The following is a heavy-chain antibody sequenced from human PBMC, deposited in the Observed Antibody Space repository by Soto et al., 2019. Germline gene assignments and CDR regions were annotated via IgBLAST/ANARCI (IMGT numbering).Heavy chain of an antibody. J-gene: IGHJ4*02. CDR1: GFTFSSYA. CDR3: AKDPSYSTGGGY. D-gene: IGHD6-25*01. V-gene: IGHV3-23*01. Sequence: QPGGSLRLSCAASGFTFSSYAMSWVRQAPGKGLGWVSAISGSGGSTYYADSVKGRFTISRDNSKNTLYLQMNSLRAEDTAVYYCAKDPSYSTGGGYWGQGTLVTVSS. CDR2: ISGSGGST.